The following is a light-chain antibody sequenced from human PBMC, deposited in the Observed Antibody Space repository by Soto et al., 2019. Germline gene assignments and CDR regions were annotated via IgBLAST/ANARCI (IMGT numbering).Light chain of an antibody. CDR3: QQFGSSPGFT. CDR2: GAS. CDR1: QSINNRY. Sequence: EIVLTQSPGTLSLSPGERATLSCRASQSINNRYLDWYQQKPGQAPRLLIYGASSRATGIPDRFIGSGSGTDFTLTISRLEPEDFAVYYCQQFGSSPGFTFGPGTKVDIK. V-gene: IGKV3-20*01. J-gene: IGKJ3*01.